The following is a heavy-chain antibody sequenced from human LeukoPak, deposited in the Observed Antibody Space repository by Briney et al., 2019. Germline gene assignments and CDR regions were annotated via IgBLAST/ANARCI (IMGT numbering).Heavy chain of an antibody. V-gene: IGHV3-21*01. CDR1: GFTFSSYS. J-gene: IGHJ4*02. D-gene: IGHD5-24*01. CDR2: ISSSSSYI. CDR3: ARGGLQFLPNDY. Sequence: PGGSLRLSCAASGFTFSSYSMNWVRQAPGKGLEWVSSISSSSSYIYYADSVKGRFTISRDNAKNSLCLQMNSLRAEDTAVYYCARGGLQFLPNDYWGQGTLVTVSS.